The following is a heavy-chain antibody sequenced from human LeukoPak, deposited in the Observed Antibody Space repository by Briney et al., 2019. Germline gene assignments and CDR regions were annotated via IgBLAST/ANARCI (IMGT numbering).Heavy chain of an antibody. V-gene: IGHV3-11*04. D-gene: IGHD3-22*01. CDR3: ARSMILTSADS. CDR1: GFRFDNYY. Sequence: PGGSLRLSCAASGFRFDNYYMGWIRQAPGKGLDYISYISASGSVQYYTDSVKGRFTVSRDNSKNSLYLLMNSLTAEDTAIYYCARSMILTSADSWGQGTLVTVSS. J-gene: IGHJ4*02. CDR2: ISASGSVQ.